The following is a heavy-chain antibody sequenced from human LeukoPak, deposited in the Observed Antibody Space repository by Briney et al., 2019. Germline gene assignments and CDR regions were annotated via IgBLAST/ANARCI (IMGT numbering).Heavy chain of an antibody. D-gene: IGHD4-23*01. CDR1: GGSISGYY. CDR2: VYSTGTT. CDR3: ARGSYGGDTGYYFDY. Sequence: SETLSFTCTVSGGSISGYYWSWIRQAAGKGLEWIGRVYSTGTTNYNPSLVSRATLSIDTSKNQFSLKVRSVTAADTAVYFCARGSYGGDTGYYFDYWGQGTLVTVSS. V-gene: IGHV4-4*07. J-gene: IGHJ4*02.